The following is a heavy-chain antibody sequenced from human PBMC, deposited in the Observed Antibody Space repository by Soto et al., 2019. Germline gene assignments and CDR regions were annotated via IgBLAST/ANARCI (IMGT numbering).Heavy chain of an antibody. D-gene: IGHD3-22*01. CDR3: ARATYYYDSSGYYSHDYYYYGMDV. V-gene: IGHV3-7*04. Sequence: EVQLVESGGGLVQPGGSLRLSCAASGFTFSSYWMSWVRQAPGKGLEWVANIKQDGSEKYYVDSVKGRFTISRDNAKNSLYLQMNSLRAEDTAVYYCARATYYYDSSGYYSHDYYYYGMDVWGQGTTVTVSS. CDR2: IKQDGSEK. CDR1: GFTFSSYW. J-gene: IGHJ6*02.